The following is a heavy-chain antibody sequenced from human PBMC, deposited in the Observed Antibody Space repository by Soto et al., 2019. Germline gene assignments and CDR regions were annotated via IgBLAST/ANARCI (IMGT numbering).Heavy chain of an antibody. J-gene: IGHJ4*02. CDR2: IYHSGST. Sequence: QVQLQESGPGLVKPSGTLSLTCAVSGGSISSSNWWSWVRQPLVKGLEWIGEIYHSGSTNYNPSLKSRVTISVDKSKNQFSLKLSSVTAADTAVYYCARDGYPVAGTGNFDYWGQGTLVTVSS. D-gene: IGHD6-19*01. V-gene: IGHV4-4*02. CDR3: ARDGYPVAGTGNFDY. CDR1: GGSISSSNW.